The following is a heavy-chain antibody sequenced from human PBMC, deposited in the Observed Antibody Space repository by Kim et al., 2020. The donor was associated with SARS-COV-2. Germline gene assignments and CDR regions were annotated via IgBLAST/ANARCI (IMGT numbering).Heavy chain of an antibody. CDR2: IIPILGIA. CDR1: GGTFSSYA. CDR3: AREVPYDSSGYPFDC. V-gene: IGHV1-69*04. D-gene: IGHD3-22*01. Sequence: SVKVSCKASGGTFSSYAISWVRQAPGQGLEWMGRIIPILGIANYAQKFQGRGTITADKSTSTAYMELSSLRSEDTAVYYCAREVPYDSSGYPFDCWGQGTLVTVSS. J-gene: IGHJ4*02.